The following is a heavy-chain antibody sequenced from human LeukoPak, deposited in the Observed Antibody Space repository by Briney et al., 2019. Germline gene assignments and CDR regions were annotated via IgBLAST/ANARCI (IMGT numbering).Heavy chain of an antibody. CDR3: ARAPTPYFTYYMDV. CDR1: GFSFSGFG. CDR2: IGSSGSAGGNI. D-gene: IGHD2-21*01. V-gene: IGHV3-48*02. Sequence: GGSLRLSCAASGFSFSGFGMNWVRQAPGKGLEWISYIGSSGSAGGNIYYAVSVKGRFTVSRNNAKDSLFLQMNSLQDADTAVYYCARAPTPYFTYYMDVWGKGTTVTVSS. J-gene: IGHJ6*03.